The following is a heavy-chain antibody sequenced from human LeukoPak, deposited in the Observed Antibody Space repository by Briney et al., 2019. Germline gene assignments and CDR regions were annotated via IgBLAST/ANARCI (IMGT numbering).Heavy chain of an antibody. CDR3: ARGNSSSSAFDY. D-gene: IGHD6-6*01. J-gene: IGHJ4*02. Sequence: SVKFSCKASGGTFSSYAISWVPQAPGQGLEWMGGIIPIFGTANYAQKFQGRVTITTDESTSTAYMELSSLRSEDTAVYYCARGNSSSSAFDYWGQGTLVTASS. V-gene: IGHV1-69*05. CDR2: IIPIFGTA. CDR1: GGTFSSYA.